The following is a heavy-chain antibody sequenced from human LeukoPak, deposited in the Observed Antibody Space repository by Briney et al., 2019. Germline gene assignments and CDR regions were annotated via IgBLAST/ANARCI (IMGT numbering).Heavy chain of an antibody. V-gene: IGHV3-23*01. Sequence: GGSLRLSCAASGFTFSSYAMSWVRQAPGKGLEWVSAISGSGGSTYYADSVKGRFAISRDNSKNTLYLQMNSLRAEDTAVYYCAKDHSIVGATIIYWGQGTLVTVSS. CDR1: GFTFSSYA. D-gene: IGHD1-26*01. CDR3: AKDHSIVGATIIY. CDR2: ISGSGGST. J-gene: IGHJ4*02.